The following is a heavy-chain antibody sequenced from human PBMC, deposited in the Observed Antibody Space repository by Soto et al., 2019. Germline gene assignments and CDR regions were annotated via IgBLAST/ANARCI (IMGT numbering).Heavy chain of an antibody. D-gene: IGHD6-19*01. CDR1: GGSISGSPYY. CDR2: IYYSRST. CDR3: ARLWRGGCKWVVDY. J-gene: IGHJ4*02. Sequence: QLQLQETGPELVKPSETLSLTSTVPGGSISGSPYYWEWIRQPPGKGLEWIGNIYYSRSTYYNPSLKTRATLSVATSKNQFSLKLSSVTAADTAIYYCARLWRGGCKWVVDYWGQGTLVTASS. V-gene: IGHV4-39*01.